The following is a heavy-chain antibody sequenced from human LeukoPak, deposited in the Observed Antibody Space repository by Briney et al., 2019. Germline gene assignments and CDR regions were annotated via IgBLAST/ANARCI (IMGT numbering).Heavy chain of an antibody. Sequence: ASVKVSCKASGYTFTGYYMHWVRQAPGQGLEWMGWINPNSGGTNYAQKFQGRVTMTRDTSISTAYMELSRLRSDDTAVYYCAREKALKGRYPVTRDAFDIWGQGTMVTVSS. J-gene: IGHJ3*02. V-gene: IGHV1-2*02. CDR1: GYTFTGYY. CDR2: INPNSGGT. D-gene: IGHD4-17*01. CDR3: AREKALKGRYPVTRDAFDI.